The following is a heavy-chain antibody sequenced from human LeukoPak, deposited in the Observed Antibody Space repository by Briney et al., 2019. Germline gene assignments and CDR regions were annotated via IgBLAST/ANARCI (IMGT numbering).Heavy chain of an antibody. Sequence: ASVKVSCKVSGYTLTELSMHWVRQAPGKGLEWMGGFDPEDGETIYAQKFQGRVTMTEDTSTDTAYMELSSLGSEDTAVYYCATSSMVRGGRFDPWGQGTLVTVSS. V-gene: IGHV1-24*01. J-gene: IGHJ5*02. CDR3: ATSSMVRGGRFDP. CDR2: FDPEDGET. CDR1: GYTLTELS. D-gene: IGHD3-10*01.